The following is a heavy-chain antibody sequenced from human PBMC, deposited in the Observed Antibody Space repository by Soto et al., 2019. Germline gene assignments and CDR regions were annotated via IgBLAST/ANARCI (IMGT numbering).Heavy chain of an antibody. V-gene: IGHV1-69*08. Sequence: QVQLVQSGAEVKKPGSSVKVSCKASGGTFSSYTISWVRQAPGQGLEWMGRIIPILGIANYAQKFQGRVTITADKCTSTAYMELSSLRSEDTAVYYCAREGSPVTPAGDYYYGMDVWGQGTTVTVSS. D-gene: IGHD4-17*01. CDR3: AREGSPVTPAGDYYYGMDV. J-gene: IGHJ6*02. CDR2: IIPILGIA. CDR1: GGTFSSYT.